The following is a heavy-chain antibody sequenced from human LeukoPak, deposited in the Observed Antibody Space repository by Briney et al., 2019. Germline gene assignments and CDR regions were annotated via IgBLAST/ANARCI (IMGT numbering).Heavy chain of an antibody. CDR2: ISSSSSYT. V-gene: IGHV3-11*03. CDR1: GFTYSDYY. J-gene: IGHJ4*02. D-gene: IGHD3-22*01. Sequence: GGSLRLSCAASGFTYSDYYMSWLRQAPGKGLEWVSYISSSSSYTNYADSVKGRFTISRDNAKNSLYLQMNSLGAEDTAVYYCARRFPFDSSGYYPDYWGQGTLVTVSS. CDR3: ARRFPFDSSGYYPDY.